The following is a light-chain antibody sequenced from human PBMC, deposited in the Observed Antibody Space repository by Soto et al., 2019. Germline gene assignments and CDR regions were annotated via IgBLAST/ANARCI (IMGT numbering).Light chain of an antibody. CDR1: QSVSSL. CDR2: DAS. V-gene: IGKV3D-15*01. Sequence: QSPGTLSLSPGERATLSCRASQSVSSLLAWYQQKPGQPPRLLIYDASNRATGIPARFSASGSATEFTLTISSLLSEDFAVYYCQQYNDWPRTFGQGTKVDIK. J-gene: IGKJ1*01. CDR3: QQYNDWPRT.